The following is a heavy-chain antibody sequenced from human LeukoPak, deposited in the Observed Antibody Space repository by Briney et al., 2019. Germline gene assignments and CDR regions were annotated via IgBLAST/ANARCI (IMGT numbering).Heavy chain of an antibody. CDR3: ARHEYSSSWYEVNWFDP. Sequence: SETLSLTCTVSGGSISSYYWSWIRQPPGKGLEWIGYIYYSGSTNYNPSLKSRVTISVDTSKNQFSLKLSSVTAADTAVYYCARHEYSSSWYEVNWFDPWGQGTLVIVSS. J-gene: IGHJ5*02. D-gene: IGHD6-13*01. CDR2: IYYSGST. V-gene: IGHV4-59*08. CDR1: GGSISSYY.